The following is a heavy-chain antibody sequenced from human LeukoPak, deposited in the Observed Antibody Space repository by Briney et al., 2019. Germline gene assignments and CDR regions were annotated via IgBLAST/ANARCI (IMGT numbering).Heavy chain of an antibody. J-gene: IGHJ6*02. Sequence: PGRSLRLSCAASGFTFSSYGMHWVRQAPGKGLEWVAVIWYDGSNKYYADSVKGRFTIPRDNAKNTLYLQMNSLRAEDTAMYYCARDHSSSSYGMDVWGQGTTVTVSS. CDR3: ARDHSSSSYGMDV. D-gene: IGHD6-6*01. CDR1: GFTFSSYG. V-gene: IGHV3-33*01. CDR2: IWYDGSNK.